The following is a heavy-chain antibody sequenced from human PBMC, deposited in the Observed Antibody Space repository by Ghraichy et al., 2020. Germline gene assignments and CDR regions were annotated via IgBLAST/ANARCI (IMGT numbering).Heavy chain of an antibody. Sequence: GESLNISCSASGFTFSSYGMHWVRQAPGKELEWVAFIWIDGSKKYYADSVKGRFSISRDNSKNTLDLQMNSLGAEDTAVYYFARGPPATVYNYYGMDVWGQGTTVTVSS. CDR3: ARGPPATVYNYYGMDV. D-gene: IGHD2-2*01. V-gene: IGHV3-33*08. CDR1: GFTFSSYG. CDR2: IWIDGSKK. J-gene: IGHJ6*02.